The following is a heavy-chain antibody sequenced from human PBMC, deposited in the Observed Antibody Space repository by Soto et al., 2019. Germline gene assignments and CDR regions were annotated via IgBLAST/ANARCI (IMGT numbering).Heavy chain of an antibody. D-gene: IGHD4-17*01. CDR2: ISISGSTI. V-gene: IGHV3-11*01. CDR3: ASRESGDYGSYDAFDI. Sequence: GGSLRLSCAASGFTFSDYYMSWIRQAPGKGLEWVSYISISGSTIYYADSVKGRFTISRDNAKNSLYLQMNSLRAEDTAVYYCASRESGDYGSYDAFDIWGQGTMVTVSS. CDR1: GFTFSDYY. J-gene: IGHJ3*02.